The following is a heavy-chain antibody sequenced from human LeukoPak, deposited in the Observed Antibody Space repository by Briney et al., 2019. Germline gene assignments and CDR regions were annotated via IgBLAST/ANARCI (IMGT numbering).Heavy chain of an antibody. CDR3: ARFTGYCSGTSCYPNAFDI. CDR2: IHTSGST. Sequence: SQTLSLTCTVSGGSISSGPYYWSWIRQPAGKGLEWIGRIHTSGSTNYNPSLKSRVTISVDTSKNQFSLKLNSVTAAGTALYYCARFTGYCSGTSCYPNAFDIWGQGTMVTVSS. J-gene: IGHJ3*02. D-gene: IGHD2-2*01. CDR1: GGSISSGPYY. V-gene: IGHV4-61*02.